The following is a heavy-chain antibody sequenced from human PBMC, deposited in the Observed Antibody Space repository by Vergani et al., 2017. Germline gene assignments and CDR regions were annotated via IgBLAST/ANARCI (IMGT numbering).Heavy chain of an antibody. J-gene: IGHJ1*01. CDR3: ATKSSGTPGCQIGYFRE. CDR2: IKNTGDST. V-gene: IGHV3-23*01. Sequence: EVQLLQSEGAVVQPGGSLRLSCVASGFTFSSHAMSWVRQGHGQGLEWVSSIKNTGDSTHYADSVKCRFTISRDNSKSTLYLQMNSLRTEDTAVYYCATKSSGTPGCQIGYFREWGQGTLVTVSS. CDR1: GFTFSSHA. D-gene: IGHD3-22*01.